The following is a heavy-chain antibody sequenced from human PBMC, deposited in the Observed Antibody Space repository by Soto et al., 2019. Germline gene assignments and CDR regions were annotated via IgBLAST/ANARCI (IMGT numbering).Heavy chain of an antibody. Sequence: SGPTLVNPTQTLTLTCTFSGFSLSTSGVGVGWIRQPPGKALEWLGIIYWDDDKRYSPSLKSRVTITKDTFKNQLVLTMINMDPVDTATFYCAHLPWKQLWPRAPVVYWGQGTPVTVSS. D-gene: IGHD5-18*01. CDR3: AHLPWKQLWPRAPVVY. CDR1: GFSLSTSGVG. J-gene: IGHJ4*02. CDR2: IYWDDDK. V-gene: IGHV2-5*02.